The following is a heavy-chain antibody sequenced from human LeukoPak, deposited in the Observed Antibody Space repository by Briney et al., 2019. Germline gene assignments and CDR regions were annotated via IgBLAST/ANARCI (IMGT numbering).Heavy chain of an antibody. J-gene: IGHJ4*02. V-gene: IGHV4-61*02. CDR2: IYTSGST. Sequence: SETLSLTCTVSGGSISSGSYYWSRIRQPAGKGLEWTGRIYTSGSTNYNPSLKSRVTISVDTSKNQFSLKLSSVTAADTAVYYCARAGYSSGWYGFDYWGQGTLVTVSS. CDR3: ARAGYSSGWYGFDY. D-gene: IGHD6-19*01. CDR1: GGSISSGSYY.